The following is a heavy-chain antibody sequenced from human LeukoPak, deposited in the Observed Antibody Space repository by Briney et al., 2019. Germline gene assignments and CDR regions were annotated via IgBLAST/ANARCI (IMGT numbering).Heavy chain of an antibody. V-gene: IGHV4-34*01. CDR1: GGSFSGYY. CDR3: ARGVWAQWLAFGYFQH. D-gene: IGHD6-19*01. CDR2: INHSGST. Sequence: SETLSLTCAAYGGSFSGYYWSWIRQPPGKGLEWIGEINHSGSTNYNSSLKSRVTISVDTSKNQFSLKLSSVTAADTAVYYCARGVWAQWLAFGYFQHWGQGTLVTVSS. J-gene: IGHJ1*01.